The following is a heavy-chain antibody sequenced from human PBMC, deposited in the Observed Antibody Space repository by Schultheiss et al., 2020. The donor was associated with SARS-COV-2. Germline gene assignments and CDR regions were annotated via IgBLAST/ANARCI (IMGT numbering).Heavy chain of an antibody. D-gene: IGHD4-17*01. CDR2: ISGSGGST. CDR1: GFTFSSYA. V-gene: IGHV3-23*01. CDR3: AKHDGDYYYYYGMDV. Sequence: GSLRLSCAASGFTFSSYAMSWVRQAPGKGLEWVSAISGSGGSTYYADSVKDRFTISRDNSKNTLYLQMNSLRAEDTAVYYCAKHDGDYYYYYGMDVWGQGTTVTVSS. J-gene: IGHJ6*02.